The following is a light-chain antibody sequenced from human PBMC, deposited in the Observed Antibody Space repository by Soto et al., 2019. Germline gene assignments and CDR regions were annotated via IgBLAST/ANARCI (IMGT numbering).Light chain of an antibody. V-gene: IGKV3-15*01. Sequence: EIVMTQSPATLSVSPGERATLSCRASQSVSSNLAWYQQKPGQAPRLLIYGASTRATGIPARFSGSGSGTDFTLTISSLQSEDFAVYYCQQYNNWLSTFGGGTKVEIK. J-gene: IGKJ4*01. CDR2: GAS. CDR3: QQYNNWLST. CDR1: QSVSSN.